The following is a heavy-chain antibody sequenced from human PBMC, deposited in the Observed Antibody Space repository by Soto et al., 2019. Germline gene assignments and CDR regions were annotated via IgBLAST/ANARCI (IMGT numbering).Heavy chain of an antibody. CDR1: GFTFSTFA. Sequence: EVQLLESGGGLVQPGGSLRLSCAASGFTFSTFAMSWVRQRPGKGLEWVSGISGSGGSTDYADSLKGRFTISRDNSNNTLHLQMSSLRVEDTAVYYCAKGRSGGTYSGAILPFDYWGQGTLVTVSS. V-gene: IGHV3-23*01. CDR3: AKGRSGGTYSGAILPFDY. CDR2: ISGSGGST. D-gene: IGHD1-26*01. J-gene: IGHJ4*02.